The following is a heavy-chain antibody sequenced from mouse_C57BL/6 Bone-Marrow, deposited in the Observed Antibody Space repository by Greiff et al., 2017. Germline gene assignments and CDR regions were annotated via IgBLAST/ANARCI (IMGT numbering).Heavy chain of an antibody. J-gene: IGHJ2*01. V-gene: IGHV1-50*01. Sequence: QVQLQQPGAELVKPGASVKLSCKASGYTFTSYWMQWVKQRPGQGLEWIGEIDPSDSYTNYNQKFKGKATLTVDTSSSTAYMQLSSLTSEDSAVYYCARGYYDYDGYYFDSWGQGTTLTVSS. CDR2: IDPSDSYT. CDR1: GYTFTSYW. D-gene: IGHD2-4*01. CDR3: ARGYYDYDGYYFDS.